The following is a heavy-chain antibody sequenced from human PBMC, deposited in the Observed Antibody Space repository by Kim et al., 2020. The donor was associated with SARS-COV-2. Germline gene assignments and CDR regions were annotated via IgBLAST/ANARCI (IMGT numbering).Heavy chain of an antibody. J-gene: IGHJ6*02. CDR3: ASPLAHGSGSYYNWPLSYYYYGMDV. Sequence: ASVKVSCKASGYTFTSYAMNWVRQAPGQGLEWMGWINTNTGNPTYAQGFTGRFVFSLDTSVSTAYLQISSLKAEDTAVYYCASPLAHGSGSYYNWPLSYYYYGMDVWGQGTTVTVSS. V-gene: IGHV7-4-1*02. D-gene: IGHD3-10*01. CDR2: INTNTGNP. CDR1: GYTFTSYA.